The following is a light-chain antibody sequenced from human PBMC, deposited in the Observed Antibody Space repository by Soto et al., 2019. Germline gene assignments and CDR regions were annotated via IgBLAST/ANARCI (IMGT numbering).Light chain of an antibody. J-gene: IGKJ4*01. CDR2: GAS. Sequence: IVLTQSPGTLSLSPGERATLSCRASQSVSSSYLAWYQQKPGQAPRLLIYGASSRATGIPDRFSGSGSGTDFTLTISSLEPEDFAVYYCQHYGSSALTFGGGSKVESK. CDR1: QSVSSSY. V-gene: IGKV3-20*01. CDR3: QHYGSSALT.